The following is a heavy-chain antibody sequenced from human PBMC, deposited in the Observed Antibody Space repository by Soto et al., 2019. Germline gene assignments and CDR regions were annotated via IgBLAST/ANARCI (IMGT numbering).Heavy chain of an antibody. Sequence: PXETLCLTCTVAGCSVSSGRYYWSWIRQPPGKGLEWIGYIYYSGSTNYNPSLKSRVTISVDTSKNQFSLKLSSVTAADTAVYYCARALIAVAGKSISFDYWGQGTLVTVSS. CDR1: GCSVSSGRYY. CDR3: ARALIAVAGKSISFDY. V-gene: IGHV4-61*01. J-gene: IGHJ4*02. D-gene: IGHD6-19*01. CDR2: IYYSGST.